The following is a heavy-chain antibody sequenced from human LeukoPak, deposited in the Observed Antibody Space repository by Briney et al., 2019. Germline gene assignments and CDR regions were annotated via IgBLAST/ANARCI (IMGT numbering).Heavy chain of an antibody. CDR3: ARLNPLEHLFSFYFDS. J-gene: IGHJ4*02. CDR1: GDSISNGHYY. D-gene: IGHD3-3*01. Sequence: SETLSLTCSVSGDSISNGHYYWGWIRQLPGKGLEWLATISSRGSTFYNPSLKSRVTISVDTSKNQISLNLSSVTASDTSLYYCARLNPLEHLFSFYFDSWGQGILATVSS. CDR2: ISSRGST. V-gene: IGHV4-39*01.